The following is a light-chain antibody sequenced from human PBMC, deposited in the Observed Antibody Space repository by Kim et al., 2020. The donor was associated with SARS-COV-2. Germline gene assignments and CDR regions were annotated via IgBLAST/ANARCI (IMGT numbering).Light chain of an antibody. V-gene: IGKV3-15*01. CDR1: RGLSTN. CDR2: GAS. Sequence: SVAPGGGATHFSRASRGLSTNVAWYQQKPGQAPRLLIFGASPRATGVPARFSGSGSGTDFTLTIGGLQSEDFAVYFCQQYNRWPYTFGQGTKLEI. J-gene: IGKJ2*01. CDR3: QQYNRWPYT.